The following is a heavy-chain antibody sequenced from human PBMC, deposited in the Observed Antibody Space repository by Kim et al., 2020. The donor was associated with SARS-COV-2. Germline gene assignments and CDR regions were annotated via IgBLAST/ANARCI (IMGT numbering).Heavy chain of an antibody. V-gene: IGHV3-9*01. J-gene: IGHJ5*02. Sequence: GGSLRLSCAASGFTFDDYAMHWVRQAPGKGLEWVSGISWNSGSIGYADSVKGRFTISRDNAKNSLYLQMNSLRAEDTALYYCAKGLYIRAAASNNWFDPWGQGTLVTGSS. CDR1: GFTFDDYA. D-gene: IGHD6-13*01. CDR2: ISWNSGSI. CDR3: AKGLYIRAAASNNWFDP.